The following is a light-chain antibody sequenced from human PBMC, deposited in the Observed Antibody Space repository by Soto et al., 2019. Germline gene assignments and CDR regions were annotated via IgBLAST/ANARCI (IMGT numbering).Light chain of an antibody. CDR1: QTISSW. CDR3: QQFNNFPLT. V-gene: IGKV1-5*03. J-gene: IGKJ4*01. Sequence: DIQMTHSPSTLSGSVGDRVTITCRASQTISSWLAWYQQKPGKAPKLLIYKASTLKSGVPSRFSGSGSGIDFTLTISSLQPEDFATYYCQQFNNFPLTFGGGTKVDIK. CDR2: KAS.